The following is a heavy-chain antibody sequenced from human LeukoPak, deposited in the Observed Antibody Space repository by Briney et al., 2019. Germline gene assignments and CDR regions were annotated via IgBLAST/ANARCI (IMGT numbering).Heavy chain of an antibody. CDR2: INPQGDIT. V-gene: IGHV1-46*01. CDR1: GYTFTKYL. J-gene: IGHJ5*02. CDR3: ARPSYCVADNCGYWLDP. Sequence: RASVKVSCKTSGYTFTKYLIHWVRQAPGQGLEWMGTINPQGDITNYAQRFKGRITLTEDTSTSTVYMELSSLTSEDTAVYYCARPSYCVADNCGYWLDPWGPGTLVTVSS. D-gene: IGHD2-21*01.